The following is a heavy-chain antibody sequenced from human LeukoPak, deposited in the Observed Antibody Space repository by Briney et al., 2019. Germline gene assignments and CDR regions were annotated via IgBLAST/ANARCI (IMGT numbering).Heavy chain of an antibody. J-gene: IGHJ5*02. CDR1: GFTFSSYA. V-gene: IGHV3-23*01. CDR2: ICGGGGST. D-gene: IGHD6-19*01. Sequence: GGSLRLSCAASGFTFSSYAMSWVRQAPGKGLEWVSTICGGGGSTYYADSVKGRFTISRDNSKNTLYLQVNSLRAEDTAVYYCAKPGIAVAGMYNWFDPWGQGTLVTVSS. CDR3: AKPGIAVAGMYNWFDP.